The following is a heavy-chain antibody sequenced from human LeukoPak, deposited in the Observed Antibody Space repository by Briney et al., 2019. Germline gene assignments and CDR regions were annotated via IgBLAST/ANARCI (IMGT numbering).Heavy chain of an antibody. J-gene: IGHJ5*02. CDR1: GGALTSYY. CDR3: AVQWLVPRGWSDP. Sequence: SETLSLTCTVSGGALTSYYWSCIRQPPGKGLEWIGYIYYSGSTNYNPSLKSRVTISVYTSKNQFSLKLRSVTAADTALYSCAVQWLVPRGWSDPWGQGTLVTVSS. D-gene: IGHD6-19*01. CDR2: IYYSGST. V-gene: IGHV4-59*01.